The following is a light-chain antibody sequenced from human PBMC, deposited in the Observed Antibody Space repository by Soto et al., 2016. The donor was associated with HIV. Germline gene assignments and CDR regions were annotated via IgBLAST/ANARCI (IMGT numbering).Light chain of an antibody. J-gene: IGLJ2*01. Sequence: SYVLTQPPSVSVAPGKTANITCGGDNIGSKSVHWYQQKPGQAPVLVVYDDRDRPSGIPERFSGSNSGNTATLTISRVEVGDEADYYCQVWDSSADHVVFGGGTRLTVL. CDR1: NIGSKS. CDR3: QVWDSSADHVV. CDR2: DDR. V-gene: IGLV3-21*03.